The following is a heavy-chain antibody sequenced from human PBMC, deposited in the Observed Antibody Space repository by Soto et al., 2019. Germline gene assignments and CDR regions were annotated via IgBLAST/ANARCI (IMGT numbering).Heavy chain of an antibody. D-gene: IGHD5-12*01. Sequence: SETLSLTCTVSGGSISSYYWSWIRQPPGKGLEWIGDIFYTGSTNYNPSLKSRVTISVDTSKNQFSLKLSSVTAADTAVYYCAREESGYSYFDYWGQGALVTGSS. CDR3: AREESGYSYFDY. J-gene: IGHJ4*02. CDR2: IFYTGST. V-gene: IGHV4-59*01. CDR1: GGSISSYY.